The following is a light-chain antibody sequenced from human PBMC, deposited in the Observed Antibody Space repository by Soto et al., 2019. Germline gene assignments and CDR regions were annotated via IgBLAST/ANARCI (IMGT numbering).Light chain of an antibody. V-gene: IGLV2-8*01. CDR2: EVS. CDR1: SSDVGRYNY. J-gene: IGLJ1*01. CDR3: SSYAGRATYV. Sequence: QSALTQPPSASGSPGQSVTISCTGTSSDVGRYNYVSWYQHHPGKAPKLMIFEVSKRPSGVPDRFSGSKSGNTASLTVSGLQAEDEADYYCSSYAGRATYVFGGGTKVTVL.